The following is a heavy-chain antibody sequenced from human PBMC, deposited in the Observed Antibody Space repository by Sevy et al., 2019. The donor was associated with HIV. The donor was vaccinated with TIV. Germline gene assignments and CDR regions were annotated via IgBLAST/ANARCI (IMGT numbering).Heavy chain of an antibody. J-gene: IGHJ4*02. Sequence: GGSLRLSCAASGFTFSNAWMSWVRQAPGKGLEWVGRIKSKIDGATRDLAAPVKGSITISRDDSRNTLYLQMDSLKTEYSGVYYCATGLGKSDFDYWGQGTLVTVSS. V-gene: IGHV3-15*01. D-gene: IGHD3-9*01. CDR2: IKSKIDGATR. CDR3: ATGLGKSDFDY. CDR1: GFTFSNAW.